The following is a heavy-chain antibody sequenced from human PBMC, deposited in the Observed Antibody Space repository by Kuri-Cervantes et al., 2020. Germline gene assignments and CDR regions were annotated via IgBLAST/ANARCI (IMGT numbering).Heavy chain of an antibody. CDR3: ARVFRTRPEYYFDY. CDR1: GGSFSGYY. J-gene: IGHJ4*02. Sequence: LRLSCAVYGGSFSGYYWSWIRQPPGKGLEWIGEINHSGSTNYNPSLKSRVTISVDTSKNQFSLKLSSVTAADTAVYYCARVFRTRPEYYFDYWGQGTLVTVSS. CDR2: INHSGST. D-gene: IGHD1-14*01. V-gene: IGHV4-34*09.